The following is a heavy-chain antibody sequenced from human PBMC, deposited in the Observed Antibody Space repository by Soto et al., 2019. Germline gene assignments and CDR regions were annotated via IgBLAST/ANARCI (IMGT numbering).Heavy chain of an antibody. D-gene: IGHD6-13*01. V-gene: IGHV3-23*01. J-gene: IGHJ4*02. CDR1: GFTFSSYA. CDR2: ISGRGDST. CDR3: ARRGPGTYFDY. Sequence: EEQLLESGGGMVQPGGSLRLSCAASGFTFSSYAMNWVRQAPGQGLEWVSVISGRGDSTYYAYSVKGRFTISRDNSKNTVYLQMNSLRTEDTAVYYSARRGPGTYFDYGGQGNLVTVSS.